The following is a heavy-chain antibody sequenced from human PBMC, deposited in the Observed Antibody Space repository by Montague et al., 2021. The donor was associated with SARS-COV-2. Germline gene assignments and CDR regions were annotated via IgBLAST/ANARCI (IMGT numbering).Heavy chain of an antibody. D-gene: IGHD1-1*01. Sequence: SETLSLTCEVDSGPLSAYYWSWVRQPPGRGLEWIGEIHPYGHTSYNPSLMSRVTLSLVTSSDPFSLKLSSVTAADTAVYYCARGLDHKKGGDYWGQGMLVIVSS. V-gene: IGHV4-34*01. CDR3: ARGLDHKKGGDY. CDR2: IHPYGHT. CDR1: SGPLSAYY. J-gene: IGHJ4*02.